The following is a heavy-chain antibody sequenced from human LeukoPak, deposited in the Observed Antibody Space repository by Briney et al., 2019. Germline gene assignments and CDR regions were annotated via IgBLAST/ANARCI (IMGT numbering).Heavy chain of an antibody. J-gene: IGHJ4*02. CDR1: GFTFSSYA. CDR3: ARSGGYKSYYFDF. Sequence: PGGSLRLSCAASGFTFSSYAMHWVRQAPGKGLEWVAVISYDGSNKYYADSVKGRFTISRDNSKNTLYLQMNSLRAEDTAVYYCARSGGYKSYYFDFWGQGTRVTVSS. CDR2: ISYDGSNK. V-gene: IGHV3-30*04. D-gene: IGHD5-24*01.